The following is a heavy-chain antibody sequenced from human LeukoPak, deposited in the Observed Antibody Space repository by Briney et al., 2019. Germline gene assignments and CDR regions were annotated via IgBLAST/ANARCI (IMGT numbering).Heavy chain of an antibody. D-gene: IGHD4-23*01. CDR1: GGSISSYY. J-gene: IGHJ6*02. V-gene: IGHV4-59*01. CDR2: IYYSGST. CDR3: ARDCGDYGGNSEVCYYGMDV. Sequence: NPSETLSLTCTVSGGSISSYYWSWIRQPPGKGLEWIGYIYYSGSTNYNPSLKSRVTISVDTSKNQFSLKLSSVTAADTAVYYCARDCGDYGGNSEVCYYGMDVWGQGTTVTVSS.